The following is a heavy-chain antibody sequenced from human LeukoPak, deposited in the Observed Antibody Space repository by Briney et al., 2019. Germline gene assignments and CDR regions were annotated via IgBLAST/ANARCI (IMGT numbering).Heavy chain of an antibody. CDR2: ISSSGSTI. V-gene: IGHV3-48*03. CDR1: GFTFSSYE. J-gene: IGHJ6*04. D-gene: IGHD2-2*01. CDR3: ARDTSAAYYGMDV. Sequence: GGSLRLSCAASGFTFSSYEMNWARQAPGKGLEWVSYISSSGSTIYYADSVKGRFTISRDNAKNSLYLQMNSLRAEDTAVYYCARDTSAAYYGMDVWGKGTTVTVSS.